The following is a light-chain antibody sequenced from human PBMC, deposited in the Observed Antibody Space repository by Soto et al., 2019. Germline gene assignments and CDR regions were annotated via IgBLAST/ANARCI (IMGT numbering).Light chain of an antibody. CDR2: DTS. CDR1: QSVASSF. Sequence: IVVTESSSTLSLSPGESAPLSCRASQSVASSFLAWYQQKPGQPPRLLIYDTSNRATDIPARFSGSGSGTDFTLTISSLEPEDFAFYYCQQRSSWPPTFGQGTKVDIK. CDR3: QQRSSWPPT. J-gene: IGKJ1*01. V-gene: IGKV3-11*01.